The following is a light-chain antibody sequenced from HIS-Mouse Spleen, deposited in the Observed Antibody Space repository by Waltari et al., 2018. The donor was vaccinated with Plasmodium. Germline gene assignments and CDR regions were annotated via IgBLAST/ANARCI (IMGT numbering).Light chain of an antibody. CDR3: QAWDSSTVV. CDR1: NLGEKY. J-gene: IGLJ2*01. CDR2: QDS. V-gene: IGLV3-1*01. Sequence: SYELTQPPSVSVSPGPTTSITCSGDNLGEKYACWYQQKPGQSPVLVIYQDSKRPSGIPERFSGSNSGNTATLTISGTQAMDEADYYCQAWDSSTVVFGGGTKLTVL.